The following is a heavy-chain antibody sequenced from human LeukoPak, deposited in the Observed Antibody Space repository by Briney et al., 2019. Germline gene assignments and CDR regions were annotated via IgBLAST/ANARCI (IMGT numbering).Heavy chain of an antibody. V-gene: IGHV3-74*01. CDR2: IKSDGST. Sequence: GGSLRLSCAASGFTFSSYWMHWVRQTPGKGLMWVARIKSDGSTIYADSVQGRFTISRDNAKNTVYLQMNSLRVDDTAIYYCARETPDSNSWTDFDFWGHGTLVTVSS. CDR1: GFTFSSYW. CDR3: ARETPDSNSWTDFDF. D-gene: IGHD2-2*01. J-gene: IGHJ4*01.